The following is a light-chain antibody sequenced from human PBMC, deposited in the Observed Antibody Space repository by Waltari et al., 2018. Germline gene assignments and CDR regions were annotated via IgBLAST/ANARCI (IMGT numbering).Light chain of an antibody. CDR3: QQSYSNSRT. Sequence: DIQMTQSPSSLSASVGDRVTTSCRTSQTISTYLNWYQQKPGNAPKLLIYAASTLETGVPSRFSGSGSGTDFTLTISSLHPEDFATYYCQQSYSNSRTFGQGTKVEIK. CDR1: QTISTY. V-gene: IGKV1-39*01. CDR2: AAS. J-gene: IGKJ1*01.